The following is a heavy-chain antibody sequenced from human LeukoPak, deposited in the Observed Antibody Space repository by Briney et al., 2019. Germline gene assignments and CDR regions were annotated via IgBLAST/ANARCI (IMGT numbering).Heavy chain of an antibody. V-gene: IGHV3-7*01. CDR1: GFTFSDYW. J-gene: IGHJ4*02. CDR2: IKQDGSEK. Sequence: PGGSLRLSCAASGFTFSDYWMSWVRQAPGKGLEWVANIKQDGSEKYYMDSVKGRFTSSRDNAQESLFLQMDSLRADDSAVYYCARDKVRSSRYQVPRYFDYWGQGTLVTVSS. D-gene: IGHD6-13*01. CDR3: ARDKVRSSRYQVPRYFDY.